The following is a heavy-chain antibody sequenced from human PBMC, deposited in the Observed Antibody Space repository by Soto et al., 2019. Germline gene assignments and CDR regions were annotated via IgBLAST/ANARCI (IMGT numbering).Heavy chain of an antibody. J-gene: IGHJ6*02. CDR1: GFTFADYA. CDR2: ISWNSGSI. D-gene: IGHD3-3*01. Sequence: GGSLRLSCAASGFTFADYAMHWVRQAPGKGLEWVSGISWNSGSIGYADSVKGRFTISRDNAKNSLYLQMNSLRAEDTALYYCTKDTYYDFWSGYYYYYGMDVWGQGTTVTVSS. CDR3: TKDTYYDFWSGYYYYYGMDV. V-gene: IGHV3-9*01.